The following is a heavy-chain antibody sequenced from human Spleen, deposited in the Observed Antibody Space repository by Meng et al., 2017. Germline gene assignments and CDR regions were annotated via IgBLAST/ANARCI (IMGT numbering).Heavy chain of an antibody. CDR2: INPKSGDT. J-gene: IGHJ4*02. Sequence: HVQLVQAGAGVKKPGPALKVSCKASGYTFPDYWLHWVRRAPGQGLEWMGRINPKSGDTHYAQRFQGRVTMTGDTSISTAYMELSGLRSDDTAMYYCARDEDISAAGKLFGDYWGQGTLVTVSS. CDR3: ARDEDISAAGKLFGDY. V-gene: IGHV1-2*06. CDR1: GYTFPDYW. D-gene: IGHD6-13*01.